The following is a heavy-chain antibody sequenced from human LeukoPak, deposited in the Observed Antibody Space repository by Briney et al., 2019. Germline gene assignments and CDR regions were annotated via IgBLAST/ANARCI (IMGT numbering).Heavy chain of an antibody. CDR3: ARGLSVSGDYSYYAMDV. D-gene: IGHD3-10*01. Sequence: SETLSLTCTVSDGSISSSSYYWGWIRQPPGKGLEWIGSIYYSGSTYYNPSLKSRVTISVDTSKDQFSLRVSSVTAADTAMYYCARGLSVSGDYSYYAMDVWGQGTTVTVSS. V-gene: IGHV4-39*01. J-gene: IGHJ6*02. CDR2: IYYSGST. CDR1: DGSISSSSYY.